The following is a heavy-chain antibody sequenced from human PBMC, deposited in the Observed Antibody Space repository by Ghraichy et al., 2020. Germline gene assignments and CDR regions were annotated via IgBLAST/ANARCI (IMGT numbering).Heavy chain of an antibody. J-gene: IGHJ3*01. D-gene: IGHD3-16*01. V-gene: IGHV3-73*01. Sequence: GESLNISCAASGFNFSGSAIHWVRQASGKGLEWLGHIRTKTNNYATTYAVSVRDRFTISRNDSKNTSFLQMNSLKIEDTALYYCTTQKGEMSGWGQGTLVTVSP. CDR2: IRTKTNNYAT. CDR1: GFNFSGSA. CDR3: TTQKGEMSG.